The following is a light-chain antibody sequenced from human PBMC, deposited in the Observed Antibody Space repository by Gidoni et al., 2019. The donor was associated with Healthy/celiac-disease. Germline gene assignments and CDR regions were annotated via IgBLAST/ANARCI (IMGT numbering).Light chain of an antibody. CDR2: GAS. CDR3: QQYGSSLRWT. CDR1: HSVSSSY. J-gene: IGKJ1*01. V-gene: IGKV3-20*01. Sequence: EIVLTQSPGTLSLSLGERATLSCRASHSVSSSYLAWYQQKPGQAPRLLIYGASSRATGIPDRFSGSGSGTDFTLTISRLEPEDFAVYYCQQYGSSLRWTFGQGTKVEIK.